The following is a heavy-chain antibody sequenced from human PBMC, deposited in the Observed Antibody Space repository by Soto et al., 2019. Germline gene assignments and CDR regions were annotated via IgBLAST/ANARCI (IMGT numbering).Heavy chain of an antibody. CDR1: GGTFNGFA. V-gene: IGHV1-69*01. Sequence: QVQLVQSGAEVRKPGSSVKVSCKSSGGTFNGFAFSWLRQAPGEGLEWVGGIVPLNGSTTYTQKFRGRVAITADEATGSVYMELSSLRAEDTAIYYCARDSGQGYYYEWDGFYYFDFWGQGTVVSVSS. CDR2: IVPLNGST. J-gene: IGHJ4*02. CDR3: ARDSGQGYYYEWDGFYYFDF. D-gene: IGHD3-22*01.